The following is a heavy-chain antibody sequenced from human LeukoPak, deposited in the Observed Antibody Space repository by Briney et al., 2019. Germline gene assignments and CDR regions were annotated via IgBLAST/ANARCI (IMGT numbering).Heavy chain of an antibody. CDR3: ARAGSYYAFDI. J-gene: IGHJ3*02. D-gene: IGHD3-10*01. Sequence: PGGSLRLSCAASGFTFSRYWMHWVRQAPGKGLGWVSRINSDGSSTIYADSVKGRFTISRDNAKNTLHLQMNSLRAEDTAVYYCARAGSYYAFDIWGQGTMVTVSS. CDR1: GFTFSRYW. CDR2: INSDGSST. V-gene: IGHV3-74*01.